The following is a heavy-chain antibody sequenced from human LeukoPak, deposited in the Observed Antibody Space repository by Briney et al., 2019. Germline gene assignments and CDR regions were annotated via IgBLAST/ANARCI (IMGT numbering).Heavy chain of an antibody. D-gene: IGHD2-8*02. CDR1: GFALKSYS. V-gene: IGHV3-21*01. CDR2: ISSTSAYI. J-gene: IGHJ5*01. Sequence: PGGSLRLSCAGSGFALKSYSLSWVRQAPGKGLEWVSSISSTSAYIYYADSVKGRFTISRNNVDNVVYLQMNSLGAEDTAVYYCARVAVSGPTGWFDSWGQGTLVIVSS. CDR3: ARVAVSGPTGWFDS.